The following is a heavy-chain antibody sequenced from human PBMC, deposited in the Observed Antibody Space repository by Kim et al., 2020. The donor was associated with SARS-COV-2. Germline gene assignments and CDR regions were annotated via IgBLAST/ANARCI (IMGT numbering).Heavy chain of an antibody. Sequence: GGSLRLSCAASGFTFSSYSMNWVRQAPGKGLEWISSISSSSSYIYYADSVKGRFTISRDNARASLYLQMNSLRAEDTAVYYCARVLTSGWSYFYYLGQGT. J-gene: IGHJ4*02. CDR3: ARVLTSGWSYFYY. CDR2: ISSSSSYI. CDR1: GFTFSSYS. D-gene: IGHD6-19*01. V-gene: IGHV3-21*04.